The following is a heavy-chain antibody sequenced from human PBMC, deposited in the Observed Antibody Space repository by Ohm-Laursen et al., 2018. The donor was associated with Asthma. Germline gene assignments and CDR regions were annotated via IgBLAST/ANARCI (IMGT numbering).Heavy chain of an antibody. D-gene: IGHD2-15*01. Sequence: SLRLSCAASGFTFSNAWMSWVRQAPGKGLEWVSAISTGGGSTYYADSVKGRFTISRDNSKNTLYLQMSSLRAEDTAVYYCAKGRGYCSGGSCYNEYWGQGTLVTVSS. CDR2: ISTGGGST. J-gene: IGHJ4*02. CDR3: AKGRGYCSGGSCYNEY. V-gene: IGHV3-23*01. CDR1: GFTFSNAW.